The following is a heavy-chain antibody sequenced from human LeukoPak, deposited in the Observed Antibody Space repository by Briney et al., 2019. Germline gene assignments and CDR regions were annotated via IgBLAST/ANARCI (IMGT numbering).Heavy chain of an antibody. D-gene: IGHD4-17*01. V-gene: IGHV4-59*08. CDR1: GHSISDYY. Sequence: SETLSLTCTVSGHSISDYYWSWIRQPPGKGLEWIGYIYYSGSTNYNPSLKSRVTISVDTSKNQFSLKLRSVTAADTAVYYCARHNYGDYFPALSLDHWGQGTLVTVSS. J-gene: IGHJ4*02. CDR3: ARHNYGDYFPALSLDH. CDR2: IYYSGST.